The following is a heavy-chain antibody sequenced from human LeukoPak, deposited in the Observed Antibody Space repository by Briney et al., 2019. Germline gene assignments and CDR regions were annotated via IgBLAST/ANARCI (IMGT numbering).Heavy chain of an antibody. CDR3: ARHGLGFFGY. Sequence: PSETLSLTCTVSGGSISSYYWSWIRQPPGKGLEWIGYIYYSGSTNYNPSLKSRVTISVDTSKNQFSLKLGSVTAADTAVYYCARHGLGFFGYWGQGTLVTVSS. V-gene: IGHV4-59*08. CDR1: GGSISSYY. D-gene: IGHD3/OR15-3a*01. J-gene: IGHJ4*02. CDR2: IYYSGST.